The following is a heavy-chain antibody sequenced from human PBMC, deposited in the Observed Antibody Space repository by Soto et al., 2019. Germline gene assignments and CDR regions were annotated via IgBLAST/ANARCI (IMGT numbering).Heavy chain of an antibody. V-gene: IGHV4-31*03. CDR1: GGSISSGGYY. J-gene: IGHJ4*02. CDR2: IYYSGST. CDR3: ARSFGVAEAGPFAY. Sequence: SETLSLTCTVSGGSISSGGYYWSWIRQHPGKDLEWIGYIYYSGSTYYNPSLKSRVTISVDTSKNQFSLKLSSVTAADTAVYYCARSFGVAEAGPFAYWGQGTLVTVSS. D-gene: IGHD6-13*01.